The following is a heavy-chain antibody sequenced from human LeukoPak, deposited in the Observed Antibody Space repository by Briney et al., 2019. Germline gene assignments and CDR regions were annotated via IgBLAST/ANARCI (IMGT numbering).Heavy chain of an antibody. CDR3: ARTAAGNAFDI. Sequence: SETLSLTCAVYGGSFSGYYWSWIRQPPGKGLEWIGEINHSGSTNYNPSLKSRVTISVDTSKNQFSLKLSSVTAADTAVYYCARTAAGNAFDIWGQGTMVTVSS. V-gene: IGHV4-34*01. J-gene: IGHJ3*02. CDR2: INHSGST. CDR1: GGSFSGYY. D-gene: IGHD6-13*01.